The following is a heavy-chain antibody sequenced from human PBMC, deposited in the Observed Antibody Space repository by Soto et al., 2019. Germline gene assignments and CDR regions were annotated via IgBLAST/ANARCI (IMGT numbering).Heavy chain of an antibody. CDR2: ISSSGTTI. Sequence: QVQLVESGGGLVKPGGSLRLSCAASGFTFSDYFMTWIRQAPGKGLEWVSYISSSGTTIFYADSVQGRFTISRDNAKKSLSLEITSLRAEDTAVYYCARDCGICYSAFDSWRQGTLVTVSS. J-gene: IGHJ4*02. CDR3: ARDCGICYSAFDS. V-gene: IGHV3-11*01. D-gene: IGHD2-15*01. CDR1: GFTFSDYF.